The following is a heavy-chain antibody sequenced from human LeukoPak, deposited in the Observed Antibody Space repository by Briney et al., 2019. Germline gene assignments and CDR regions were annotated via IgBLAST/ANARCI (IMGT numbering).Heavy chain of an antibody. CDR3: AREGQYDFWSGLKWFDP. Sequence: GGSLRLSCAASGFTFSTSWMSWVRQAPGKGLEWVANIKHDGSEKNFVDSVKGRFTISRDNANNSLFLQINNVRDEDTATYYCAREGQYDFWSGLKWFDPWGQGTLVTVSS. CDR2: IKHDGSEK. J-gene: IGHJ5*02. D-gene: IGHD3-3*01. CDR1: GFTFSTSW. V-gene: IGHV3-7*01.